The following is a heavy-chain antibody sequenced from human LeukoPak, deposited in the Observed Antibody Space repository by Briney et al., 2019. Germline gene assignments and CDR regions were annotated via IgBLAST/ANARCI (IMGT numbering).Heavy chain of an antibody. CDR1: GFTFSTDA. Sequence: PGGSLRLSCAASGFTFSTDAMHWVRQAPGKGLEWVSVISYDGDYKKYTDSVKGRFTISRDSSKNTLYLQMNSLRAEDTALYYCAVERSGSSPSDWGQGTLVTVSS. CDR3: AVERSGSSPSD. D-gene: IGHD3-3*01. V-gene: IGHV3-30-3*01. CDR2: ISYDGDYK. J-gene: IGHJ4*02.